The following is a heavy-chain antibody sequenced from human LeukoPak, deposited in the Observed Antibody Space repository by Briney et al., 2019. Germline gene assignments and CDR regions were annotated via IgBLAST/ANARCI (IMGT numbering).Heavy chain of an antibody. CDR2: ISGSGSST. D-gene: IGHD3-22*01. J-gene: IGHJ4*02. CDR1: GFTFSSYA. V-gene: IGHV3-23*01. CDR3: AGWTYYYDSSGYNGDY. Sequence: EAGGSLRLSCAASGFTFSSYAMSWVRQAPGKGLEWVSAISGSGSSTYYADSVKGRFTISRDNSKNTLYLQMNSLRAEDTAVYYCAGWTYYYDSSGYNGDYWGQGTLVTVSS.